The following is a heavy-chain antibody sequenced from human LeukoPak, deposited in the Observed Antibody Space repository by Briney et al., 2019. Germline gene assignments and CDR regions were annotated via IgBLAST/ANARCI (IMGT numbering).Heavy chain of an antibody. CDR2: ISPYNGNT. V-gene: IGHV1-18*01. CDR3: ARGNIAAAEPEYFQH. J-gene: IGHJ1*01. D-gene: IGHD6-13*01. CDR1: GYTFTSYG. Sequence: ASVKVSCKASGYTFTSYGISWVRQAPGHGLEWMGWISPYNGNTNYAQRLQGRVTLTTDTSTSTAYMELRSLRSEDTAVYYCARGNIAAAEPEYFQHWGQGTLVTVSS.